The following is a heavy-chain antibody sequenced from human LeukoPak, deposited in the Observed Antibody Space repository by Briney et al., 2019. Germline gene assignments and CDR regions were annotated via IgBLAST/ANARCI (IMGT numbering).Heavy chain of an antibody. V-gene: IGHV3-30*18. Sequence: GGSLRLSCAASGFTFSSYGMHWVRQAPGKGLEWVAVISFDGINKFYADSVKGRFTISRDNSENTLYLQMNSLRVEDTAVYYCAKGGGTGYSSSWYSNWGQGTLVTVSS. D-gene: IGHD6-13*01. CDR1: GFTFSSYG. J-gene: IGHJ4*02. CDR3: AKGGGTGYSSSWYSN. CDR2: ISFDGINK.